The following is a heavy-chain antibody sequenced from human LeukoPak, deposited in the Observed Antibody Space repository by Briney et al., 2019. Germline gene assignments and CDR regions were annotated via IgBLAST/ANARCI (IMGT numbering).Heavy chain of an antibody. Sequence: GGSLRLSCAASGFTFSDYYMSWIRQPPGKGLEWVSYISSSGTTIYYADSVRGRFTVSRENAKNSLYLQMDSLSAEDTAVYYCASLRGVNRWGQGTLVTVSS. CDR1: GFTFSDYY. D-gene: IGHD3-10*01. J-gene: IGHJ4*02. CDR2: ISSSGTTI. V-gene: IGHV3-11*01. CDR3: ASLRGVNR.